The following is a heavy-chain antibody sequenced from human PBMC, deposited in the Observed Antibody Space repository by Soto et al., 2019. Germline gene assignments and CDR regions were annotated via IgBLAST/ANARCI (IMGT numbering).Heavy chain of an antibody. CDR2: IYYSGST. Sequence: SETLSLTCTVSGGSISSSSYYWGWIRQPPGKGLEWIGSIYYSGSTYYNPSLKSRVTISVDTSKNQFSLKLSSVTAADTAVYYCARHAEPITFGGVIVRGTDYWGQGTLVTVSS. D-gene: IGHD3-16*02. CDR1: GGSISSSSYY. V-gene: IGHV4-39*01. J-gene: IGHJ4*02. CDR3: ARHAEPITFGGVIVRGTDY.